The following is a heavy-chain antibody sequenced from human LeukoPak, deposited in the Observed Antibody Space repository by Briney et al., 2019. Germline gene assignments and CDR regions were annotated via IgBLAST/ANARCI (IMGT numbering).Heavy chain of an antibody. Sequence: GGSLRLSCAASGFTFSDYYMSWIRQAPGKGLEWVAAISKDGITKYYADSVKGRFTISRDNSKNTLYLQMNSLRAEDTAVYYCAKDAPYSSSWVWYFDLWGRGTLVTVSS. CDR3: AKDAPYSSSWVWYFDL. CDR1: GFTFSDYY. CDR2: ISKDGITK. D-gene: IGHD6-13*01. J-gene: IGHJ2*01. V-gene: IGHV3-30*18.